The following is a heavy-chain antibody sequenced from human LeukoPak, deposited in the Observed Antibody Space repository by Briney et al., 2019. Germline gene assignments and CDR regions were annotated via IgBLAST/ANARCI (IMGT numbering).Heavy chain of an antibody. CDR2: ISYDGSNK. CDR3: AKQGNWWELVDAFDI. CDR1: GFTFSSYG. J-gene: IGHJ3*02. V-gene: IGHV3-30*18. Sequence: QPGGSLRLSCAASGFTFSSYGMHWVRQAPGKGLEWVAVISYDGSNKYYADSVKGRFTISRDNSKNTLYRQMNSLRAEDTAVYYCAKQGNWWELVDAFDIWGQGTMVTVSS. D-gene: IGHD2-15*01.